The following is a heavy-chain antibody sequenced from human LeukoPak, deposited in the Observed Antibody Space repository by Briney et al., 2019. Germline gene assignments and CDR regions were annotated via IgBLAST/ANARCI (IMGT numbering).Heavy chain of an antibody. CDR3: AAAPQYDILSFDL. CDR2: IVVGSGNT. Sequence: SVKVSCKASGFTFTSSAVQWVRQARGQRLEWIGWIVVGSGNTNYAQKFQERVTITRDMSTSTAYMELSSLRSEDTAVYYCAAAPQYDILSFDLWGRDTLVTVSS. D-gene: IGHD3-9*01. J-gene: IGHJ2*01. CDR1: GFTFTSSA. V-gene: IGHV1-58*01.